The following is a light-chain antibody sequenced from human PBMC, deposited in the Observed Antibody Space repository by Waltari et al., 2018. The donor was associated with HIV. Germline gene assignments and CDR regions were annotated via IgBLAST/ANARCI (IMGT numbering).Light chain of an antibody. V-gene: IGLV2-8*01. Sequence: QSALTQPPPASGSPGQSVTISCTGTSSDVGGYNYVSWYQQHPGKAPKLMIYEVSKRPSGVPDRFSGSKSGNTASLTVSGLQAEDEADYYCSSYAGSSIVVFGGGTNLTVL. CDR1: SSDVGGYNY. CDR3: SSYAGSSIVV. J-gene: IGLJ2*01. CDR2: EVS.